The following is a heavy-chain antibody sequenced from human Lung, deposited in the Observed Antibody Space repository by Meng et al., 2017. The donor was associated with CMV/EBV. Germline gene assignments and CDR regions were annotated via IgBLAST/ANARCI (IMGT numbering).Heavy chain of an antibody. CDR1: GYTFTGYY. J-gene: IGHJ4*02. Sequence: ASVKVSCKASGYTFTGYYMHWVRQAPGQGLEWMGWINPNSGGTNYAQKFQGRVTMTRDTSISTAYMELTGLRSEDTAVYYCVIRIYCTSSNCHSVYWGQGTAVTVSS. D-gene: IGHD2-2*01. CDR2: INPNSGGT. V-gene: IGHV1-2*02. CDR3: VIRIYCTSSNCHSVY.